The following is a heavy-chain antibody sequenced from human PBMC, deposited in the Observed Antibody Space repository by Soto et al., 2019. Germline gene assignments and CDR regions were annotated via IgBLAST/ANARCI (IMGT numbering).Heavy chain of an antibody. Sequence: RASVKVSCKASGGTFSSYAISWVRQAPGQGLEWMGGIIPIFGTANYAQKFQGRVTITADESTSTAYMELSSLRSEDTAVYYCARDENNEGGRGTIFGVVTGATGGMDVWGQGTTVTVSS. V-gene: IGHV1-69*13. CDR1: GGTFSSYA. CDR2: IIPIFGTA. J-gene: IGHJ6*02. CDR3: ARDENNEGGRGTIFGVVTGATGGMDV. D-gene: IGHD3-3*01.